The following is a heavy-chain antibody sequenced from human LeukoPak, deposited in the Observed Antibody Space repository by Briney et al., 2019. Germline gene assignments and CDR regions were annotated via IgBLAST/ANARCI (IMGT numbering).Heavy chain of an antibody. J-gene: IGHJ6*03. Sequence: SETLSLTCAVSGYSISTGYYWGWIRQPPGKGLEWIGSVFHTGSTYYNPSLKSRVTMSLDMSMNQFSLRLSSVTAADTAVYYCARHHSHYYGSGRYYNDYYYMDVWGKGTTVIVSS. CDR3: ARHHSHYYGSGRYYNDYYYMDV. D-gene: IGHD3-10*01. V-gene: IGHV4-38-2*01. CDR1: GYSISTGYY. CDR2: VFHTGST.